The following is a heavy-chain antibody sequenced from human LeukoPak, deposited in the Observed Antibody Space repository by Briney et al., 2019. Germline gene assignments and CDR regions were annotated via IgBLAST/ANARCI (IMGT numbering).Heavy chain of an antibody. CDR1: GYSFTSYW. V-gene: IGHV5-51*01. D-gene: IGHD6-13*01. CDR2: IYPGDSDT. J-gene: IGHJ4*02. CDR3: ARTTPSPGIAAANY. Sequence: LGESLKISCKGSGYSFTSYWIGWVRQMPGKGLEWMGIIYPGDSDTRYSPSFQGQVTISADKSISTAYLQWSGLKASDTAMYYCARTTPSPGIAAANYWGQGTLVTVSS.